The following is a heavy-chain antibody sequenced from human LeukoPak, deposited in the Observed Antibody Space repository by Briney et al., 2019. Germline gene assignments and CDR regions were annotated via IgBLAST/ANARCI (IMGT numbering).Heavy chain of an antibody. Sequence: GEFLKISCKGSGYSFTSYWIAWVRQMPGKGLEWMGIIYPGDSDSRSSPSFQGQVTISADKSIDTTYLQWSSLKASDTAMYYCARLTTVTGGVFDYWGQGTLVTVSS. CDR3: ARLTTVTGGVFDY. CDR2: IYPGDSDS. D-gene: IGHD4-17*01. CDR1: GYSFTSYW. J-gene: IGHJ4*02. V-gene: IGHV5-51*01.